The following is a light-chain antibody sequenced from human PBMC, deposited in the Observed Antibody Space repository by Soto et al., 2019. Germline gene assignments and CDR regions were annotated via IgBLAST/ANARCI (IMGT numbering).Light chain of an antibody. CDR3: QQYDDLPST. J-gene: IGKJ4*01. Sequence: DIQMTQSPSSLSASVGDRVTITCQASQDISNYLNWYQQKSGKPPKLLIYDASHLETGVPPRFSGDGTGTEIALTISSLQPEDVSTYYCQQYDDLPSTFGGGTKVEV. CDR2: DAS. V-gene: IGKV1-33*01. CDR1: QDISNY.